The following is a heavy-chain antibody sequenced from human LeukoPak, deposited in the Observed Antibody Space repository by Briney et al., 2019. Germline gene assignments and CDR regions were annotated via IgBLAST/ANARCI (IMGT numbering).Heavy chain of an antibody. J-gene: IGHJ6*03. CDR2: ISGSGGST. CDR3: AKRMKDYYDSSGYYSRYYYYMDV. V-gene: IGHV3-23*01. Sequence: PGGSLRLSCAASGFTFSSYAMSRVRQAPGKGLEWVSAISGSGGSTYYADSVKGRFTISRDNSKNTLYLQMNSLRAEDTAVYYCAKRMKDYYDSSGYYSRYYYYMDVWGKGTTVTVSS. CDR1: GFTFSSYA. D-gene: IGHD3-22*01.